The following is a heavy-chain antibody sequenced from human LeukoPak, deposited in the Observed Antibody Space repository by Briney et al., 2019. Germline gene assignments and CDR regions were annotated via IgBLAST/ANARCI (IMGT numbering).Heavy chain of an antibody. CDR1: GFTFSSYS. V-gene: IGHV3-21*01. Sequence: PGGSLRLSCAASGFTFSSYSMNWVRQAPGKGLEWVSSISSSSSYIYYADSVKGRFTISRDNAKNSLYLQMNSLRAEDTAVYYCARWDDSSGWAPAEVWYFDLWGRGTLVTVSS. CDR3: ARWDDSSGWAPAEVWYFDL. J-gene: IGHJ2*01. CDR2: ISSSSSYI. D-gene: IGHD6-19*01.